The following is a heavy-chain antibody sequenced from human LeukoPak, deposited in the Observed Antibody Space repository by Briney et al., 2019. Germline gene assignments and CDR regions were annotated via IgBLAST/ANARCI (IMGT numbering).Heavy chain of an antibody. Sequence: SETLSLTCTVSGGSISSGGYSWSWIRQHPGKGLEWIGYIYYSGSTYYNPSLKSRVTISVDTSKNQFSLKLSSVTAADTAVYYCARDRVKIRGNYPSYGYGYWGQGTLVTVSS. CDR2: IYYSGST. J-gene: IGHJ4*02. D-gene: IGHD4-11*01. CDR3: ARDRVKIRGNYPSYGYGY. CDR1: GGSISSGGYS. V-gene: IGHV4-31*03.